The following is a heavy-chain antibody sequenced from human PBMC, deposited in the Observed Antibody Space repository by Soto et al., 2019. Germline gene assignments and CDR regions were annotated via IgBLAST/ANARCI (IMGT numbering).Heavy chain of an antibody. D-gene: IGHD3-22*01. CDR2: IGPSTSDI. CDR1: GFTFSTYG. Sequence: GGSLRLSCAASGFTFSTYGIHWVRQAPGKGLEWLSYIGPSTSDIYYADSVRGRFTISRDNAKSSLYLLMNSLRDEDTAVYYCATRLTTSGFSWWGQGTLVTVSS. CDR3: ATRLTTSGFSW. V-gene: IGHV3-48*02. J-gene: IGHJ4*02.